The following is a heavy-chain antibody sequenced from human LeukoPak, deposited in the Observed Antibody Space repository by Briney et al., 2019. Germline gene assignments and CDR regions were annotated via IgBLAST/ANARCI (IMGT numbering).Heavy chain of an antibody. CDR2: ISWNSVTI. V-gene: IGHV3-9*01. Sequence: GGSLRLSCAASGLTFDDYAMHWVRQAPGKGLEWVSGISWNSVTIDYADSVKGRFTISRDNAKNSLYLQMNSLRAEDTALYYCAKSGSGTRYYFDYWGQGTLVTVSS. CDR1: GLTFDDYA. D-gene: IGHD1-26*01. CDR3: AKSGSGTRYYFDY. J-gene: IGHJ4*02.